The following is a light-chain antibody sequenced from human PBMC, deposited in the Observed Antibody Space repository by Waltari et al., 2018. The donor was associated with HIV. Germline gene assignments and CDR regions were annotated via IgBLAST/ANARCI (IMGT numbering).Light chain of an antibody. CDR2: QDN. V-gene: IGLV3-25*03. J-gene: IGLJ2*01. CDR1: ALPRQY. CDR3: QTTDRNGVVA. Sequence: SSALTQTPSVSVSPGQTATITCSGEALPRQYAHWYHQREGQAPLLVIFQDNKRPSGIPERFLASSSGTVLTLTISGVQTEDEGDYYCQTTDRNGVVAFGGGTKVTVL.